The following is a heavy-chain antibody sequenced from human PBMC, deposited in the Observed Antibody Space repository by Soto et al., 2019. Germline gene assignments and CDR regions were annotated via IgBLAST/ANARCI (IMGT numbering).Heavy chain of an antibody. CDR2: IWYDGSNK. D-gene: IGHD1-26*01. Sequence: QVQLVESGGGVVQPGRSLRLSCAASGFTFSSYGMHWVRQAPGKGLEWVAVIWYDGSNKYYADSVKGRFTISRDNSKNTLYLQRNSLRAEDTAVYYCARDGTQVSGSCHFDLWGRGTLVTVSS. J-gene: IGHJ2*01. V-gene: IGHV3-33*01. CDR1: GFTFSSYG. CDR3: ARDGTQVSGSCHFDL.